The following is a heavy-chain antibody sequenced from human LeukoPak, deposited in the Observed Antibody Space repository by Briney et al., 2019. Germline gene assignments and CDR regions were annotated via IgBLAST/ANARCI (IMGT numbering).Heavy chain of an antibody. CDR3: ARGPRGRYQLLYAPLEGTIYYYYYMDV. J-gene: IGHJ6*03. D-gene: IGHD2-2*02. CDR1: GFTFSNYW. V-gene: IGHV3-7*01. Sequence: PGGSLRLSCAASGFTFSNYWMSWVRQAPGKGLEWVANIKQDGSEKYYVDSVKGRFTISRDNAKNSLYLQMNSLRAEDTAVYYCARGPRGRYQLLYAPLEGTIYYYYYMDVWGKGTTVTVSS. CDR2: IKQDGSEK.